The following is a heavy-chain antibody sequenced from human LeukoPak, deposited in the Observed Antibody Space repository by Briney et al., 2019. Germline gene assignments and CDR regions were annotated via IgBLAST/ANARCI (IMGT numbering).Heavy chain of an antibody. J-gene: IGHJ4*02. CDR3: ARGDYGGDYFDY. V-gene: IGHV3-21*04. D-gene: IGHD4-23*01. CDR2: ISRGGDYT. Sequence: GGSLRLSCAASGFTFSSYSMNWVRQAPGKGLEWVSSISRGGDYTYSEDSVKGRFTISRDNAKNSLYLQMNSLRAEDTAVYYCARGDYGGDYFDYWGQGTLVTVSS. CDR1: GFTFSSYS.